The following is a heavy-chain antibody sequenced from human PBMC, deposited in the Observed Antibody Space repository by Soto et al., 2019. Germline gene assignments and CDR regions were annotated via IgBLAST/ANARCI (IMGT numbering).Heavy chain of an antibody. CDR3: EKDRRVYAIFLGFDY. CDR2: ISGSGGST. Sequence: EVQLLESGGGLVQPGGSLRLSCAASGFTFSSYAMSVVRQAPGKGLEWVSAISGSGGSTYYADSVKGRFNISRDNSKNTLNMQMNSMRAEDTAVYYCEKDRRVYAIFLGFDYWGQGTLVTVSS. J-gene: IGHJ4*02. V-gene: IGHV3-23*01. CDR1: GFTFSSYA. D-gene: IGHD2-8*01.